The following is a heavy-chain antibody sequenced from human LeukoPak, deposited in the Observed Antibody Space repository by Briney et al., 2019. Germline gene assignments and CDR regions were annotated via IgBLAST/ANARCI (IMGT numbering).Heavy chain of an antibody. J-gene: IGHJ4*02. V-gene: IGHV4-31*03. CDR1: GGSISSGGYY. CDR2: IYYSGST. Sequence: SETLSLTCTVSGGSISSGGYYWSWIRQHPGKGLEWIGYIYYSGSTYYNPSLKSRVTISVDTSKNQFSLKLSSVTAADTAVYYCARGSPGGAAYDYWGQGTLVTVSS. CDR3: ARGSPGGAAYDY. D-gene: IGHD2-15*01.